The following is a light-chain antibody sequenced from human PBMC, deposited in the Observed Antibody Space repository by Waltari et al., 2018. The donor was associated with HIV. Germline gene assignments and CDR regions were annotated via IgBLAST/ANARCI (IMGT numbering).Light chain of an antibody. CDR1: SSKIGSNT. J-gene: IGLJ3*02. Sequence: QSLLPQPPSASGTPGPRVTISFSGSSSKIGSNTLICPQQLPGSAPRALIYNNDQRPSGVPDRFSGSKSGTSASLAISVLQSEDQGDYYCASWDDKLDGWVLGGGTRLTVL. CDR2: NND. V-gene: IGLV1-44*01. CDR3: ASWDDKLDGWV.